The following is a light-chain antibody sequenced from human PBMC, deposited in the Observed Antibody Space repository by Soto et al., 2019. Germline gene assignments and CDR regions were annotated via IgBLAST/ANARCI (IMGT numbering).Light chain of an antibody. CDR2: GAS. J-gene: IGKJ5*01. Sequence: EIVMTQSPATLSVSPGERATLSCRASQSVSSNLAWYQQKPGQAXRLLIYGASTRATGIPARFSGSGSGTEFTLTISSLQPEDFAVYYCQQYSNWPPITFGQGTRLEI. CDR3: QQYSNWPPIT. CDR1: QSVSSN. V-gene: IGKV3-15*01.